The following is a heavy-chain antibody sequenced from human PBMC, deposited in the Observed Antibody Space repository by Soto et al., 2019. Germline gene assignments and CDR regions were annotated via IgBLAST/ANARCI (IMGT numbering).Heavy chain of an antibody. D-gene: IGHD3-22*01. J-gene: IGHJ1*01. CDR2: IIPVFGTP. CDR3: PSPGYDSSAYFPNDH. Sequence: SVKVSGKASGGIFSKFFITWVRQAPGHGPEWMGQIIPVFGTPNYAQMFQGRVTITADESTSTAYMELSSLRSDDTAVYYCPSPGYDSSAYFPNDHWGQGPLVTVSS. V-gene: IGHV1-69*13. CDR1: GGIFSKFF.